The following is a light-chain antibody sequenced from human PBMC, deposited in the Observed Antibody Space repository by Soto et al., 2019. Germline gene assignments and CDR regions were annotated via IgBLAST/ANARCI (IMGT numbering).Light chain of an antibody. CDR3: TSYAGTYSFFYV. CDR1: SSDVGAYNY. Sequence: QSALTQPPSASGSPGQSVTISYTGTSSDVGAYNYVSWYQQLPGKAPKLIIYEVSKRPSGVPDRFSGSKSGNTASLTVSGRQAEYEADYYCTSYAGTYSFFYVFGTGTKLTVL. J-gene: IGLJ1*01. CDR2: EVS. V-gene: IGLV2-8*01.